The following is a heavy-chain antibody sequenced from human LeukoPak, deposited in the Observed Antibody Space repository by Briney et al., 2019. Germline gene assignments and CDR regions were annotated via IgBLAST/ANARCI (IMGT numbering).Heavy chain of an antibody. J-gene: IGHJ5*02. CDR1: GGSFSGYY. CDR3: ARARLWFGETPRWFDP. V-gene: IGHV4-34*01. CDR2: INHSGST. Sequence: KASETLSLTCAVYGGSFSGYYWSWIRQPPGKGLEWIGEINHSGSTNYNPSLKSQVTISVDTSKNQFSLKLSSVTAADTAVYYCARARLWFGETPRWFDPWGQGTLVTVSS. D-gene: IGHD3-10*01.